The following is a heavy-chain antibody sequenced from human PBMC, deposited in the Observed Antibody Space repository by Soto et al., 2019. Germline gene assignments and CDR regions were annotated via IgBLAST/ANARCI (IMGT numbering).Heavy chain of an antibody. Sequence: QVQLVQSGAEVKKPGASVKVSCKASGYTFTSSDINWVRQATGQGLEWLGWMHPNSGITGYTQKFQGRVTMTRNTSISTAYMELSSLRSEDTAVYYCAVGFRSGWVFDYWGQGALVTVSS. CDR2: MHPNSGIT. J-gene: IGHJ4*02. CDR1: GYTFTSSD. CDR3: AVGFRSGWVFDY. D-gene: IGHD6-19*01. V-gene: IGHV1-8*01.